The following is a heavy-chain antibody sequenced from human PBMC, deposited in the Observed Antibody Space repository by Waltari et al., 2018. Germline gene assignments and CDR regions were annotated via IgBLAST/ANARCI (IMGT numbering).Heavy chain of an antibody. D-gene: IGHD2-2*01. J-gene: IGHJ5*02. CDR1: GFSCSTHS. Sequence: EVQLVESGGGLVKPGGSLRLSCAGSGFSCSTHSMNWVRQTPGKGLEWVSYISSSSNYLYYADSVYGRFSISRDNAKNSVYLQMNSLRAEDTAVYYCARLHAYPSDPWGQGTLVTVSS. CDR2: ISSSSNYL. CDR3: ARLHAYPSDP. V-gene: IGHV3-21*01.